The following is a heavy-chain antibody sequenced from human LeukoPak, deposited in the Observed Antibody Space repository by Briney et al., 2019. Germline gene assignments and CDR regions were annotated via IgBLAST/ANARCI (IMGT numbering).Heavy chain of an antibody. D-gene: IGHD3-10*01. V-gene: IGHV1-18*01. CDR3: ATGSITMIRGTIYYYYGLDV. Sequence: ASVKVSCEASGYTFSTYGINWVRQAPGQGLEWMGWISGYNGNTNYAQKFRGRVTMSTDTSTNTAYMDLRSLRSDDTAMYYCATGSITMIRGTIYYYYGLDVWGQGTTVTVSS. CDR1: GYTFSTYG. CDR2: ISGYNGNT. J-gene: IGHJ6*02.